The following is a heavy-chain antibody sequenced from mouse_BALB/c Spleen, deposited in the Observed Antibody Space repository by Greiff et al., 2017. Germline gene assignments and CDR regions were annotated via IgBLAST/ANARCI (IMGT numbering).Heavy chain of an antibody. CDR1: GYTFTSYY. CDR3: AREGGGLLAMDY. V-gene: IGHV1S56*01. Sequence: QVQLQQSGPELVKPGASVRISCKASGYTFTSYYIHWVKQRPGQGLEWIGWIYPGNVNTKYNEKFKGKATLTADKSSSTAYMQLSSLTSEDSAVYFCAREGGGLLAMDYWGQGTSVTVSS. D-gene: IGHD1-1*01. CDR2: IYPGNVNT. J-gene: IGHJ4*01.